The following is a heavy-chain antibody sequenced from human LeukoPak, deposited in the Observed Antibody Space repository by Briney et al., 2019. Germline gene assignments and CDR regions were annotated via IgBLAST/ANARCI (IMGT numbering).Heavy chain of an antibody. CDR3: ARELGRNTDY. CDR2: ISSSSSYI. J-gene: IGHJ4*02. CDR1: GLTFSSHW. V-gene: IGHV3-21*01. Sequence: PGGSLRLSCAASGLTFSSHWMHWVRQAPGKGLEWVSSISSSSSYIYYADSVKGRFTISRDNAENSLYLQMNSLRAEDTAVYYCARELGRNTDYWGQGTLVTVSS. D-gene: IGHD1-14*01.